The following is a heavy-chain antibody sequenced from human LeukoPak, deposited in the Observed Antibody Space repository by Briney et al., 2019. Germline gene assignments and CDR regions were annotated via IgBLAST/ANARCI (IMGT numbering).Heavy chain of an antibody. CDR3: ASLGLIYYYGSGSDYI. J-gene: IGHJ4*02. V-gene: IGHV4-39*01. CDR1: GGSFSGYY. Sequence: PSETLSLTCAVSGGSFSGYYWSWIRQPPGKGLEWIGSVYYGGSTYYNPSLKSRVTISVDTSKNQFSLKLSSVTAADTAVYYCASLGLIYYYGSGSDYIWGQGTLVTVSS. D-gene: IGHD3-10*01. CDR2: VYYGGST.